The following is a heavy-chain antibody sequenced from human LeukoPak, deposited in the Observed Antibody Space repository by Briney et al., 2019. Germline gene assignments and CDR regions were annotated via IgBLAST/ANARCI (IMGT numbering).Heavy chain of an antibody. CDR3: ARTNCSGGSCSYYFDY. V-gene: IGHV4-30-2*01. D-gene: IGHD2-15*01. J-gene: IGHJ4*02. CDR2: IYHRGST. Sequence: SETLSLTCAVSGGSISSGGYSWSWIRQPPGKGLEWIGYIYHRGSTYYNPSLKSRVTISVDRSKNQFSLKLSSVTAADTAVYYCARTNCSGGSCSYYFDYWGQGTLVTVSS. CDR1: GGSISSGGYS.